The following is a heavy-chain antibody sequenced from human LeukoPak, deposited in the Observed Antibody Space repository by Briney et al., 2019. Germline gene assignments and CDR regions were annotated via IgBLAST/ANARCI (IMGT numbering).Heavy chain of an antibody. J-gene: IGHJ4*02. Sequence: PGRSLRLSCAASGFTFSSYAMHWVRQAPGKGLEWVAVISYDGSNKYYADSVKGRFTISRDNSKNTLYLQMNSLRAEDTAVYYCARDLRSQGSGSPEGFDYWGQGTLVTVSS. CDR1: GFTFSSYA. V-gene: IGHV3-30-3*01. CDR3: ARDLRSQGSGSPEGFDY. CDR2: ISYDGSNK. D-gene: IGHD3-10*01.